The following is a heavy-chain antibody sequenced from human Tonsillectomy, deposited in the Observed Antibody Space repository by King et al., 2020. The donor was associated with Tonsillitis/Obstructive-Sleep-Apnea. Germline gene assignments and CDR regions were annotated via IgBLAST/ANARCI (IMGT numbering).Heavy chain of an antibody. CDR1: GFTFSNAW. CDR3: TTGYCTNGVCYSPDY. D-gene: IGHD2-8*01. V-gene: IGHV3-15*01. CDR2: IKSKTDGGTT. Sequence: VQLVESGGGLVKPGGSLRPSCAASGFTFSNAWMSWVRQAPGKGLEWVGRIKSKTDGGTTDYAAPVKGRFTISRDDSKNTLYLQMNSLKTEDTAVYYCTTGYCTNGVCYSPDYWGQGTLVTVSS. J-gene: IGHJ4*02.